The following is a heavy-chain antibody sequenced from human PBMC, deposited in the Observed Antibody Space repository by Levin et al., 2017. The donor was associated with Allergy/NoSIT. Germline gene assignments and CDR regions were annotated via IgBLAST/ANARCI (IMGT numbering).Heavy chain of an antibody. Sequence: GSLRLSCAVYGGSFSGYYWSWIRQPPGKGLEWIGEINHSGSTNYNPSLKSRVTISVDTSKNQFSLKLSSVTAADTAVYYCARPYTDSTDYWGQGTLVTVSS. CDR3: ARPYTDSTDY. J-gene: IGHJ4*02. CDR1: GGSFSGYY. CDR2: INHSGST. D-gene: IGHD2-2*02. V-gene: IGHV4-34*01.